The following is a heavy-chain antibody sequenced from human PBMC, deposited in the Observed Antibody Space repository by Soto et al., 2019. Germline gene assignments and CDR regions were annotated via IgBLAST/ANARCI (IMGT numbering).Heavy chain of an antibody. CDR1: GYTFTSYD. J-gene: IGHJ6*02. D-gene: IGHD3-3*01. Sequence: ASVKVSCKASGYTFTSYDINWVRQATGQGLEWMGWMNPNSGNTGYAQKFQGRVTMTRNTPISTAYMELSSLRSEDTAVYYCARSSDFWSGFYGMDVWGQGTTVTVSS. V-gene: IGHV1-8*01. CDR3: ARSSDFWSGFYGMDV. CDR2: MNPNSGNT.